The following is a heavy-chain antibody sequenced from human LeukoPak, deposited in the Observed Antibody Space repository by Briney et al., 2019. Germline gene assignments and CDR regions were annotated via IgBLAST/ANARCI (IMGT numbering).Heavy chain of an antibody. V-gene: IGHV3-13*01. CDR2: IGTAGDT. J-gene: IGHJ4*02. CDR3: ARGITYYYDSSGYPDY. D-gene: IGHD3-22*01. CDR1: GFTFSSYD. Sequence: PGGSLRLSCAASGFTFSSYDMHWVRQATGKGLEWVSAIGTAGDTYYPGSVKGRFTISRENAKNSLYLQMNSLRAEDTAVYYCARGITYYYDSSGYPDYWGQGTLVTVSS.